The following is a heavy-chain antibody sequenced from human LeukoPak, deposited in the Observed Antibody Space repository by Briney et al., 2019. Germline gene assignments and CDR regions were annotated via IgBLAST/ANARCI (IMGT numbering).Heavy chain of an antibody. V-gene: IGHV3-53*01. CDR2: IYSGGST. Sequence: GGSLRLSCAASGFTFSSYAMSWVRQVPGKGLEWVSVIYSGGSTYYADSVKGRFTISRDNSRNTLYLQMNSLRAEDTAVYYCARDMRYYYYGMDVWGQGTTVTVSS. D-gene: IGHD3-16*01. CDR3: ARDMRYYYYGMDV. CDR1: GFTFSSYA. J-gene: IGHJ6*02.